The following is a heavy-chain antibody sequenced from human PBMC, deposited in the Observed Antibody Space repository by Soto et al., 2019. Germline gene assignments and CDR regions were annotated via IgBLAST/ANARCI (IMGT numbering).Heavy chain of an antibody. CDR2: VYYTGTT. D-gene: IGHD6-13*01. Sequence: SSETLSLTCTVSGGSISSYFYIWVRQPPGKGLEWIGSVYYTGTTDYNPSLKSRVTISVDTSKTQFSLNLRSVTAADTAVYYCARDLAAVPRAFDYWGRGTLVPVSP. J-gene: IGHJ4*02. CDR3: ARDLAAVPRAFDY. V-gene: IGHV4-59*01. CDR1: GGSISSYF.